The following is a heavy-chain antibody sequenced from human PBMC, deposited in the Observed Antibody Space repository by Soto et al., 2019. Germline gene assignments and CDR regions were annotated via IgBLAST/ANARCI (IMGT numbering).Heavy chain of an antibody. CDR1: GFTFSSYA. V-gene: IGHV3-23*01. Sequence: EVQLLESGGGLVQPGGSLRLSCAASGFTFSSYAMSWVRQAPGKGLEWVSAISGSGGSTYYADSVKGRFTISRDNSKNTLYLQMNSLRAEDTAVYYCAKDHHLTIFGVVIIPYWGQGTLVTVSS. D-gene: IGHD3-3*01. J-gene: IGHJ4*02. CDR3: AKDHHLTIFGVVIIPY. CDR2: ISGSGGST.